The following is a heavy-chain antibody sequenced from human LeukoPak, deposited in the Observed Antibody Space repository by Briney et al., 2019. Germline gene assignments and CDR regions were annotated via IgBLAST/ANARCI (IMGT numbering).Heavy chain of an antibody. CDR2: IYHSGTT. CDR1: GYSISSGYY. D-gene: IGHD1-26*01. J-gene: IGHJ6*03. CDR3: AREDSGSYPRYYYYMDV. Sequence: SETLSLTCTVSGYSISSGYYWGWIRQPPGKGLEWIGSIYHSGTTYYNPSLKSRVTISVDTSKNQFSLKVCSVTAADTAVYYCAREDSGSYPRYYYYMDVWGKGTTVTVSS. V-gene: IGHV4-38-2*02.